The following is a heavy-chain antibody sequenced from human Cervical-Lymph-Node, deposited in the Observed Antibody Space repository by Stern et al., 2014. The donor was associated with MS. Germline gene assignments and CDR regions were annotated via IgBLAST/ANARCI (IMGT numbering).Heavy chain of an antibody. Sequence: VQLVQSGGGLVQPGGSLTLSCGVSGFTFSRYWMSWVRQAPGKGLEWVANIKQDGSQKYYVDSVKGRFTVSRDNAKNSLFLQMTSLRVEDTAVYYCARELKIGTFFIDNWGQGTLVTVSS. CDR1: GFTFSRYW. CDR3: ARELKIGTFFIDN. J-gene: IGHJ4*02. V-gene: IGHV3-7*01. D-gene: IGHD1-1*01. CDR2: IKQDGSQK.